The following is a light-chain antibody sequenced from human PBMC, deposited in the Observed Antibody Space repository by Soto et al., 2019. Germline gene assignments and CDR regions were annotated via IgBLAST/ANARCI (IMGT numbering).Light chain of an antibody. V-gene: IGKV3-11*01. CDR3: QQRSNWLPFT. CDR1: QSVSSY. Sequence: EIVLTQSPATLSLSPGERATLSCRASQSVSSYLAWYQQKPGQAPRLLIYDASNRATGIPARFSGSGSGTDFTLSISSLVPEDFAVYYCQQRSNWLPFTFGPGTKVDIK. CDR2: DAS. J-gene: IGKJ3*01.